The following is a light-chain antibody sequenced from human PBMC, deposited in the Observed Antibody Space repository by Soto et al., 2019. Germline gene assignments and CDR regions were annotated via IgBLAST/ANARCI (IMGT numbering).Light chain of an antibody. CDR2: VAS. J-gene: IGKJ1*01. CDR3: QQTSSFPLT. Sequence: DIQMTQSPSSLSASVGDRVTITCRASQSISNYLNWYQQKPGKAPELLIYVASTLQSGVPSRFSGSASVTEFTLAIYSLQPEDFATYYCQQTSSFPLTFGQGTKVELK. CDR1: QSISNY. V-gene: IGKV1-39*01.